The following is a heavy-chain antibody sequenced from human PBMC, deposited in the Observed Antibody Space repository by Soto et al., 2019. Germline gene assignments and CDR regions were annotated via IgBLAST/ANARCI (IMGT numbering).Heavy chain of an antibody. CDR1: GYTFTSYA. CDR3: ARGGKRYSYGGNNWFDP. J-gene: IGHJ5*02. D-gene: IGHD5-18*01. CDR2: INANTGNP. Sequence: GASVKVSCKASGYTFTSYAMNWVRQAPGQGLEWMGWINANTGNPTYAQGFTGRFVFSLDTSVSTAYLQICSLKAEDTAVYYCARGGKRYSYGGNNWFDPCGQGTLVTVSS. V-gene: IGHV7-4-1*01.